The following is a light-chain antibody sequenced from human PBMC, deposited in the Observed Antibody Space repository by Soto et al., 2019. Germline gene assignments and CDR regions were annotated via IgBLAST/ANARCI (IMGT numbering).Light chain of an antibody. J-gene: IGKJ5*01. CDR2: GAY. CDR1: QSISSK. CDR3: QQSNIWPPVT. Sequence: EIVMTQSPATLSVSPGDRATLSCRASQSISSKLAWYQQKPGQAPRLLIYGAYTRATGIPVRFSGSGSGADFTLTISSLEPEDFAVYYCQQSNIWPPVTCGQGTRLEIK. V-gene: IGKV3-15*01.